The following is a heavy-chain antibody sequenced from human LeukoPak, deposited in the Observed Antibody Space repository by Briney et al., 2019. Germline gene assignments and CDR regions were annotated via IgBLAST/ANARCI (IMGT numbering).Heavy chain of an antibody. D-gene: IGHD4-23*01. J-gene: IGHJ1*01. CDR1: GGSINNYY. Sequence: SSETLSLTCTVSGGSINNYYGSWIRQPPGKGLEWIGYIYYSGSTNYNPSLKSRVTISVDTSKNQFSLKLSSVTAADTAVYYCARDGGNSRVDFQHWGQGTLVTVSS. V-gene: IGHV4-59*01. CDR3: ARDGGNSRVDFQH. CDR2: IYYSGST.